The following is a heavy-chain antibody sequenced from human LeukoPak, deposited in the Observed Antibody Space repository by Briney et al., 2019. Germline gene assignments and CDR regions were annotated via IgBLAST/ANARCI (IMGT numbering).Heavy chain of an antibody. CDR2: IYYSGST. CDR3: AARVGATTGFDY. J-gene: IGHJ4*02. CDR1: GGSISSSSYY. D-gene: IGHD1-26*01. V-gene: IGHV4-39*07. Sequence: SETLSLTCTVSGGSISSSSYYWGWIRQPPGKGLEWIGSIYYSGSTYYNPSLKSRVTISVDRSKNQFSLKLSSVTAADTAVYYCAARVGATTGFDYWGQGTLVTVSS.